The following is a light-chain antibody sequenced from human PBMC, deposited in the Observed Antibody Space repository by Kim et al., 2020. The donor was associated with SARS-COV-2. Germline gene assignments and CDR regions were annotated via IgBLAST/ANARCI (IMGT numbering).Light chain of an antibody. CDR3: CSYAGSYTWV. CDR2: AVS. CDR1: SSDVSGYNY. J-gene: IGLJ3*02. Sequence: SDTISVTGTSSDVSGYNYVSCYQQHPGKTPKLMIYAVSKRPSGVPDRFSGSKSGNTASLTISGLQAEDEADYYCCSYAGSYTWVFGGGTQLTVL. V-gene: IGLV2-11*01.